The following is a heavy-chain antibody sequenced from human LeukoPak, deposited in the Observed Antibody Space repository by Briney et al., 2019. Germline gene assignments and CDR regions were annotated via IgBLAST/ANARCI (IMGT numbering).Heavy chain of an antibody. J-gene: IGHJ4*02. CDR2: IYYTGST. Sequence: KPSETLSLTCTFSGGSVSSGSYYWSWIRQPPGKGLEWIGNIYYTGSTNYNPSLKRRVTISVDTSKNQFSLKLSSVTAADTAVYYCARGPPDGDYFDYWGQGTLVTVSS. D-gene: IGHD4-17*01. CDR1: GGSVSSGSYY. CDR3: ARGPPDGDYFDY. V-gene: IGHV4-61*01.